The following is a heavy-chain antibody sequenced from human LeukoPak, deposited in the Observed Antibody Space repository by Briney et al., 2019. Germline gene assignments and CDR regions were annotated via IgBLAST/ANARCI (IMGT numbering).Heavy chain of an antibody. CDR1: GFTFSSYA. D-gene: IGHD1-26*01. V-gene: IGHV3-30*04. Sequence: GRSLRLAYAAAGFTFSSYAMHGVRQAPGKGLEWVAVISYDGSNKYYADSVKGRFTISRDNSKNTLYLQMNSLRAEDTAVYYCARVGRSGSYPAAFFDYWGQGTLVTVSS. CDR3: ARVGRSGSYPAAFFDY. J-gene: IGHJ4*02. CDR2: ISYDGSNK.